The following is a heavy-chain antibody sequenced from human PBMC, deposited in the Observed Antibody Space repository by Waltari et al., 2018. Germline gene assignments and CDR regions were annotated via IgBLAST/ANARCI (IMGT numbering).Heavy chain of an antibody. CDR2: IKHSGST. D-gene: IGHD6-6*01. Sequence: QVQLQQWGAGLLKPSETLSLTCAVYGGSFSGYYWSWIRQPPGKGLEWIGEIKHSGSTNYNPSLKSRVTISVDTSKNQFSLKLSSVTAADTAVYYCARHPSSSSPDYWGQGTLVTVSS. CDR3: ARHPSSSSPDY. V-gene: IGHV4-34*01. CDR1: GGSFSGYY. J-gene: IGHJ4*02.